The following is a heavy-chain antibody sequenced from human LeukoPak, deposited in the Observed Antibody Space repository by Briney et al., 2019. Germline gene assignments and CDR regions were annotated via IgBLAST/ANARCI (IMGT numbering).Heavy chain of an antibody. CDR3: ATSDGYPYIDAFDI. V-gene: IGHV4-59*01. CDR1: NDSITSYS. D-gene: IGHD5-24*01. CDR2: IYYSGSA. J-gene: IGHJ3*02. Sequence: SETLSLTCTVSNDSITSYSWNWIRQPPVKGLERIGSIYYSGSADYIPSLRNRLTISVDTSKNEFSLKLSSVSAADTAVYYCATSDGYPYIDAFDIWGQGTMVTVSS.